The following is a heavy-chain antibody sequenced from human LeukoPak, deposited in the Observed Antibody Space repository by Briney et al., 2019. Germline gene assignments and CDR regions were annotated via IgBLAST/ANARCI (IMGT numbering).Heavy chain of an antibody. CDR3: ARYRYDYKASRGFDY. D-gene: IGHD4-11*01. Sequence: PGGSLRLSCAASGFTFSSYSMNWVRQAPGKGLEWVSSISSSSSYIYYADSVKGRFTISRDNAKNSLYLQMNSLRAEDTAVYYCARYRYDYKASRGFDYWGQGTLVTVSS. CDR1: GFTFSSYS. J-gene: IGHJ4*02. V-gene: IGHV3-21*01. CDR2: ISSSSSYI.